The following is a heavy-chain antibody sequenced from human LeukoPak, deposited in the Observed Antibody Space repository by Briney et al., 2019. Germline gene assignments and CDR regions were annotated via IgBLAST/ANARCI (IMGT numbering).Heavy chain of an antibody. Sequence: GASVKVSCKASGYTFTSYGISWVRQAPGQGLEWMGWISAYNGNTNYAQKLQGRVTRTTDTSTSTAYMELRSLRSDDTAVYYCARDRAAAGDWYFDLWGRGTLVTVSS. CDR2: ISAYNGNT. D-gene: IGHD6-13*01. J-gene: IGHJ2*01. CDR1: GYTFTSYG. CDR3: ARDRAAAGDWYFDL. V-gene: IGHV1-18*01.